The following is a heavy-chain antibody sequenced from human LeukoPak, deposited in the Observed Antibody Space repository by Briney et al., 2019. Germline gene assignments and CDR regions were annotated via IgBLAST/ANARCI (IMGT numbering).Heavy chain of an antibody. CDR2: INHSGST. V-gene: IGHV4-34*01. CDR3: ARGRSSGWLNPIDY. J-gene: IGHJ4*02. D-gene: IGHD6-19*01. CDR1: GGSFSAYY. Sequence: SETLSLTCAVYGGSFSAYYWSWIRQPPGKGLEWIGEINHSGSTNYNPSLKSRVTISVDTSKNQFSLKLSAVTAAATAVYYCARGRSSGWLNPIDYWGQGSLVTVSS.